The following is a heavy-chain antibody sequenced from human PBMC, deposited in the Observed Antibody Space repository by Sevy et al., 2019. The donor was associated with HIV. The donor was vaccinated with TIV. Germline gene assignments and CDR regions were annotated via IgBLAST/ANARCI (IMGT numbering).Heavy chain of an antibody. CDR1: GFNFNIYS. V-gene: IGHV3-23*01. CDR3: AREGCTRPHDY. D-gene: IGHD2-8*01. Sequence: GGSLRLSCAVSGFNFNIYSMSWVRQAPGKGLDWVSTLSFVCGKINYADSVKGRFIISRDDSKNTLYLQMNSLRAEDTAVYFCAREGCTRPHDYWGQGTLVTVSS. CDR2: LSFVCGKI. J-gene: IGHJ4*02.